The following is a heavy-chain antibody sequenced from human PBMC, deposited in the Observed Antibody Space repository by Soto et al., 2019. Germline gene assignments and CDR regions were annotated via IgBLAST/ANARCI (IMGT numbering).Heavy chain of an antibody. CDR3: ARSRGLTTAGY. Sequence: EVQLVESGGGLVQPGGSLRLSCAASGFTFSTYSMNWVRQAPGKGLEWVSYISGSSSNIYYAESVKGRFAVSRDNGKSSLYLQMNSPSAEDTAVYYCARSRGLTTAGYGGQLTLVTVSS. J-gene: IGHJ4*02. V-gene: IGHV3-48*01. CDR2: ISGSSSNI. CDR1: GFTFSTYS. D-gene: IGHD4-17*01.